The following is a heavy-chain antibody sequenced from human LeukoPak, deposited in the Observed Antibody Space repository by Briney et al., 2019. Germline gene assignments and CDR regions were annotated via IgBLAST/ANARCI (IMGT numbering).Heavy chain of an antibody. J-gene: IGHJ5*02. CDR1: GGTFSSYA. CDR2: IIPILGIA. Sequence: GASVKVSCKASGGTFSSYAISWVRQAPGQGLEWMGRIIPILGIANYAQKFQGRVTMTEDTSTDTAYMELSSLRSEDTAVYYCATTDPSGSSMGGTWFDPWGQGTLVTVSS. CDR3: ATTDPSGSSMGGTWFDP. V-gene: IGHV1-69*04. D-gene: IGHD1-26*01.